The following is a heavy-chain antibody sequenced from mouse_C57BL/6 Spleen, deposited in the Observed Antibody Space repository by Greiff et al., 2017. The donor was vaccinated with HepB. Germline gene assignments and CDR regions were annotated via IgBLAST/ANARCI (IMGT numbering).Heavy chain of an antibody. D-gene: IGHD1-1*01. J-gene: IGHJ4*01. CDR3: ARPITTVVASRDYYAMDY. Sequence: EVHLVESGGGLVKPGGSLKLSCAASGFTFSDYGMHWVRQAPEKGLEWVAYISSGSSTIYYADTVKGRFTISRDNAKKTLFLQMTSLRSEDTAMYYCARPITTVVASRDYYAMDYWGQGTSVTVSS. CDR2: ISSGSSTI. CDR1: GFTFSDYG. V-gene: IGHV5-17*01.